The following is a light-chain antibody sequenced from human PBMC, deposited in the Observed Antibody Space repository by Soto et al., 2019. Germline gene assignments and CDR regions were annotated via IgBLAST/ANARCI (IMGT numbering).Light chain of an antibody. J-gene: IGLJ2*01. CDR3: VAWDDSLNGYVV. V-gene: IGLV1-44*01. CDR1: SSNIGSNT. Sequence: QSVLTQPPSASGTPGQRVTISCSGSSSNIGSNTVNWYQQLPGTAPKLVIYSNNQRPSGVPDRFSGSESGTSASLAISGLQSEDEADYYCVAWDDSLNGYVVFGGGTTVTVL. CDR2: SNN.